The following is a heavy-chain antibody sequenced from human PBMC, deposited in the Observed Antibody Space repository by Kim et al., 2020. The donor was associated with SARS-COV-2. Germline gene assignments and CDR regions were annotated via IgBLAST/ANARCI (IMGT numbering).Heavy chain of an antibody. CDR2: IYSGGST. CDR3: ARGGPYSSGWYHDAFDI. J-gene: IGHJ3*02. Sequence: GGSLRLSCAASGFTVSSNYMSWVRQAPGKGLEWVSVIYSGGSTYYADSVKGRFTISRDNSKNTLYLQMNSLRAEDTAVYYCARGGPYSSGWYHDAFDIWGQGTMVTVSS. V-gene: IGHV3-66*01. CDR1: GFTVSSNY. D-gene: IGHD6-19*01.